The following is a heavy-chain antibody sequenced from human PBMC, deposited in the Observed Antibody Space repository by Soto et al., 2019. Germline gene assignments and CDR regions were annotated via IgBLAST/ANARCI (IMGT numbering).Heavy chain of an antibody. Sequence: ASVKVSCKASGYTFTSYAMNWVRQAPGQGLEWMGWINTNTGNPTYAQGFTGRFVFSLDTSVSTAYLQISSLKAEDTAVDYCARDGRGSGWYGGFDYWGQGTLVTVSS. CDR3: ARDGRGSGWYGGFDY. D-gene: IGHD6-19*01. J-gene: IGHJ4*02. CDR1: GYTFTSYA. V-gene: IGHV7-4-1*02. CDR2: INTNTGNP.